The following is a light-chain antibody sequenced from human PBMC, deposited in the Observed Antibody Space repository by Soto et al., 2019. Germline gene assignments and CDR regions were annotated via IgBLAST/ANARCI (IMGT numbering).Light chain of an antibody. CDR2: ATS. J-gene: IGKJ5*01. CDR1: RNVSIY. CDR3: QQSYKMPS. Sequence: IPLTQSPSSLAASVGDRLTLTGRASRNVSIYLNWYQHKPGKGPTLLIHATSNLQIGVPSRFSGSGSGTEFTLTISSLEPEDFGTYYCQQSYKMPSFGQGTRLE. V-gene: IGKV1-39*01.